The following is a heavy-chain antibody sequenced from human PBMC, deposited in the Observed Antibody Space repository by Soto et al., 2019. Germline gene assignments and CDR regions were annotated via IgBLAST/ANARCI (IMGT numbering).Heavy chain of an antibody. Sequence: GALRLSCAASVFTFSSYAMSWVRQAPGKGLEWVSAISGIGGSTYYADSVKGRFTISRDNSKNTLYLQMNSLRAEDTAVYYCAKDPRLLGVDNWFDPWGQGTLVTVSS. CDR1: VFTFSSYA. J-gene: IGHJ5*02. D-gene: IGHD3-22*01. CDR2: ISGIGGST. CDR3: AKDPRLLGVDNWFDP. V-gene: IGHV3-23*01.